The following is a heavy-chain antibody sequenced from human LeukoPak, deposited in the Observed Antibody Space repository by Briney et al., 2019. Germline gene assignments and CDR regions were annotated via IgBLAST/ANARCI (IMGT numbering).Heavy chain of an antibody. CDR2: ITDSGGSM. CDR3: AKGTYYYDSSGYYGGYYFDY. J-gene: IGHJ4*02. D-gene: IGHD3-22*01. V-gene: IGHV3-23*01. CDR1: GFTFSTYD. Sequence: GSLRLSCAASGFTFSTYDMSWVRQAPGKGLEWVSTITDSGGSMYYVDSVKGRFTISRDNSKNTLYLQMNSLRAEDTAVYYCAKGTYYYDSSGYYGGYYFDYWGQGTLVTVSS.